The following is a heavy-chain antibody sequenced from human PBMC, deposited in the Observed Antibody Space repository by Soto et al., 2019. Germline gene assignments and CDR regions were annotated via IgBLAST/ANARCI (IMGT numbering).Heavy chain of an antibody. J-gene: IGHJ4*02. CDR3: ARALVGGGVTSLCYFDH. CDR2: ISGYNGNT. V-gene: IGHV1-18*01. Sequence: QVQLVQSGAEVKKPGASVKVSCKASGYTFTSYAITWVRQAPGQGLEWMAWISGYNGNTHCAQKLQGRVIVTTETSTSPAHMELRSLRSDDTAVYFCARALVGGGVTSLCYFDHWGQGTLVTVSS. D-gene: IGHD2-8*02. CDR1: GYTFTSYA.